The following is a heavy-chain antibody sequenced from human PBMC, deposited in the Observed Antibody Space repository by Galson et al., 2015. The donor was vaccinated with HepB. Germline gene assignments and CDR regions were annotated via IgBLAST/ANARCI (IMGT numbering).Heavy chain of an antibody. D-gene: IGHD4-17*01. CDR3: TRGPTEKYGDIVN. V-gene: IGHV3-73*01. CDR2: IRSKADSYAT. CDR1: GFTFSGSA. Sequence: SLRLSCAASGFTFSGSAMHWVRQASGKGLEWVGRIRSKADSYATAYAASVKGRFTISRDDSKNTAYLQMNSLKTEDSAVYYCTRGPTEKYGDIVNWGQGTLVTVSS. J-gene: IGHJ4*02.